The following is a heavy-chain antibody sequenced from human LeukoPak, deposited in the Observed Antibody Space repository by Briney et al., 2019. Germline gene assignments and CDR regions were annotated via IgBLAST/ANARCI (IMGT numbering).Heavy chain of an antibody. CDR3: ARARESSGWYPMSDAFDI. V-gene: IGHV4-4*07. D-gene: IGHD6-19*01. J-gene: IGHJ3*02. Sequence: SETLSPTCTVSGGSISSYYWSWIRQPAGKGLEWVGRIYTSGSTNYNPSLKSRVTMSVDTSKYQFSLKLSSVTAADTAVYYCARARESSGWYPMSDAFDIWGQGTMVTVSS. CDR1: GGSISSYY. CDR2: IYTSGST.